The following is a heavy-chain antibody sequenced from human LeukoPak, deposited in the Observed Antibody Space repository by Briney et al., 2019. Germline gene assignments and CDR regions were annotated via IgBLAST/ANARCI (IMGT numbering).Heavy chain of an antibody. D-gene: IGHD1-26*01. Sequence: PGGSLRLSCAASGITFSSYAMHWVRQAPGKGLELVAVTSYDGSNKYYADSVKGRFTISRDKSKSTLYLQMNSLRAEDTAVYYCAKGRDDSGSYYGYFDYWGQGTLVTVSS. J-gene: IGHJ4*02. CDR3: AKGRDDSGSYYGYFDY. V-gene: IGHV3-30*01. CDR2: TSYDGSNK. CDR1: GITFSSYA.